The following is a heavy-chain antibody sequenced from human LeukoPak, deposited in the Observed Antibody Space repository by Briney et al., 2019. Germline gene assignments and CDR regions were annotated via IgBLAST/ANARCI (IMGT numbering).Heavy chain of an antibody. Sequence: GGSLRLSCAASGFTFSSYDMNWVSQAPGKGLEWVSGISGSGGSTYYADSVKGRFTISRDNSKNTLYLQVNSLRAEDTAVYYCANAEHGYNPYFDCWGQGTQVTVSS. CDR2: ISGSGGST. V-gene: IGHV3-23*01. D-gene: IGHD5-24*01. J-gene: IGHJ4*02. CDR1: GFTFSSYD. CDR3: ANAEHGYNPYFDC.